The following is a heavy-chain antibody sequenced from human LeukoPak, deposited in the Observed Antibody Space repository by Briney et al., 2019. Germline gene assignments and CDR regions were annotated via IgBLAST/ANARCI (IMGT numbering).Heavy chain of an antibody. CDR1: GGAISSYY. Sequence: SETLSLTCTVSGGAISSYYGSWIRQPPGKGLEWIGYIYYSGSTNYNPSLKSRVTISVDTSKNQFSLKLSSVTAADTAMYYCARYLTGTATFDYWGQGTLVTLSA. J-gene: IGHJ4*02. V-gene: IGHV4-59*01. CDR2: IYYSGST. D-gene: IGHD1-1*01. CDR3: ARYLTGTATFDY.